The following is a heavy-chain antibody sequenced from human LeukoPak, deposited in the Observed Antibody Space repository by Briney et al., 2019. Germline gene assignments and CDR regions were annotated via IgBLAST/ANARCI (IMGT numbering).Heavy chain of an antibody. J-gene: IGHJ3*02. Sequence: GGSLRLSCAASGFTFSSYSMNWVRQAPGKGLEWVSSISSSSRYIYYADSVKGRFTISRDNAKNSLYLQMNSLRAEDTAVYYCAVVVITPGRAFDIWGQGTMVTVSS. CDR2: ISSSSRYI. CDR1: GFTFSSYS. CDR3: AVVVITPGRAFDI. V-gene: IGHV3-21*01. D-gene: IGHD3-22*01.